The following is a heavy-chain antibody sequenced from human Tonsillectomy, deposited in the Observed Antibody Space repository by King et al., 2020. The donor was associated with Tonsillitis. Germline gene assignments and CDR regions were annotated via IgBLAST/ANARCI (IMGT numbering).Heavy chain of an antibody. J-gene: IGHJ4*02. CDR3: ARGNISHAGNSFDY. CDR1: GNTFTNYD. D-gene: IGHD6-13*01. Sequence: QLVQSGAEVKKPGASVKLSCKASGNTFTNYDINWVRQATGQGLEWMGWMNPNSGNTGYAQKFEGRVIMTRNTSINTAYMELYSLTSDDTAVYYCARGNISHAGNSFDYWGQGTLVTVSS. CDR2: MNPNSGNT. V-gene: IGHV1-8*01.